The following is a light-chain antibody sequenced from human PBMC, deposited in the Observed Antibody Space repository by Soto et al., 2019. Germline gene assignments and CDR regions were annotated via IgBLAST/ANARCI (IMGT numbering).Light chain of an antibody. CDR3: QQYNNWPPYS. J-gene: IGKJ2*01. Sequence: EIVITQSPATLSVSPGERATLSCRASQSVSSNFAWYQQKPGPAPMLLIYVASTRATGIPARLSGSGSGTEFTVTISSVRSEDFAVYYCQQYNNWPPYSFGEGTKLVIK. CDR1: QSVSSN. V-gene: IGKV3-15*01. CDR2: VAS.